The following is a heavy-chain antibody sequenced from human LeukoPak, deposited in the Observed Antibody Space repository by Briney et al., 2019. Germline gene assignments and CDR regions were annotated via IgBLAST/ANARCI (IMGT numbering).Heavy chain of an antibody. CDR2: IYSGGST. V-gene: IGHV3-53*01. J-gene: IGHJ4*02. D-gene: IGHD5-18*01. CDR3: GRALTVDTAMVGLDY. Sequence: GGSLRLSCAASGFTVSSNYMSWVRQAPGKGLEWVSVIYSGGSTYYADSVKGRFTISRDNSKNTLYLQMNSLRAEDTAVYYCGRALTVDTAMVGLDYWGQGTLVTVSS. CDR1: GFTVSSNY.